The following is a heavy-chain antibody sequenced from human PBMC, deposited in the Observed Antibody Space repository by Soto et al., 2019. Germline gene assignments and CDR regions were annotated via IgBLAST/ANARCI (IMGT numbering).Heavy chain of an antibody. Sequence: SVKVSCKASGYDFTAYDINWVRQASGQGLEWMGWMNPINGAAGSARRFQGRVSMTRNTATGTAYLELTSLRSDDTAVYYCGRGPSPRAPAGGTPYYYAMDVWGQGTTVTVSS. V-gene: IGHV1-8*02. CDR1: GYDFTAYD. CDR2: MNPINGAA. CDR3: GRGPSPRAPAGGTPYYYAMDV. J-gene: IGHJ6*02. D-gene: IGHD6-13*01.